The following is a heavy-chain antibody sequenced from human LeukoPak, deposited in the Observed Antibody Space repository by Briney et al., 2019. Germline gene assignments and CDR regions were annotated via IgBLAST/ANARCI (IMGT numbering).Heavy chain of an antibody. CDR2: ISSSSSYI. D-gene: IGHD3-3*01. Sequence: NSGGSLRLSCAASGFTFSSYSMNWVRQAPGKGLEWVSSISSSSSYIYYADSVKGRFTISRDNAKNSLYLQMNSLRAEDTAVYYCARDLRFLEWLLPLDYWGQGTLVTVSS. CDR3: ARDLRFLEWLLPLDY. J-gene: IGHJ4*02. V-gene: IGHV3-21*01. CDR1: GFTFSSYS.